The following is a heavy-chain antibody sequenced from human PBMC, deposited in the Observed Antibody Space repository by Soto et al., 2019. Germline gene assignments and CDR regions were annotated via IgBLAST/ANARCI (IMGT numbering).Heavy chain of an antibody. J-gene: IGHJ5*02. CDR2: ISAYNGNT. CDR3: AVSIAAAGLTGWFDP. D-gene: IGHD6-13*01. Sequence: ASVKVSCKASGYTFTSYGISWVRQAPGQGLEWMGWISAYNGNTNYAQKLQGRVTMTTDTFTSTAYMELRSLRSGDTAVYYCAVSIAAAGLTGWFDPWGQGTLVTVSS. V-gene: IGHV1-18*01. CDR1: GYTFTSYG.